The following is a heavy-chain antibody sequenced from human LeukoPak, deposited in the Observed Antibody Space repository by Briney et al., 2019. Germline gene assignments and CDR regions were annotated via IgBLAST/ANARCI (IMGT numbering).Heavy chain of an antibody. Sequence: GGSLRLSCAASGFTFDDHGMNWVRQAPGKGLEWVSGITWNGGSTGYADSVKGRFTISRDSAKNSLYLQMSSLRAEDTALYYCARDRSYGAFASWGQGTLVTVSS. J-gene: IGHJ4*02. CDR1: GFTFDDHG. V-gene: IGHV3-20*04. CDR2: ITWNGGST. D-gene: IGHD1-26*01. CDR3: ARDRSYGAFAS.